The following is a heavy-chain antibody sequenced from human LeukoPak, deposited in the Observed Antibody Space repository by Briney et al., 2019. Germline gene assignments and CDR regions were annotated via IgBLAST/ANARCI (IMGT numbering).Heavy chain of an antibody. CDR1: GYSLSDLS. V-gene: IGHV1-24*01. CDR2: FEPEEGAHGET. Sequence: ASVKVSCRVSGYSLSDLSIHWVRHVAAKGLEWMGGFEPEEGAHGETIFAQKFEDRLTLTEDTSADTAYMELVRLTSEDTAVYYCATDRLEIYALHIWGQGTAVTVSS. D-gene: IGHD1-1*01. CDR3: ATDRLEIYALHI. J-gene: IGHJ3*02.